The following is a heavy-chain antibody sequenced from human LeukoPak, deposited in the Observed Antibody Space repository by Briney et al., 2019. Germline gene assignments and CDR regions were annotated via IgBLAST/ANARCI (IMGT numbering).Heavy chain of an antibody. CDR2: IKQDGSEK. CDR3: ASARFSSSWYVD. J-gene: IGHJ4*02. CDR1: GFTFSSYW. D-gene: IGHD6-13*01. V-gene: IGHV3-7*02. Sequence: GGSLRLSCAASGFTFSSYWMSWVRQAPGKGLEWVANIKQDGSEKYYVDSVKGRFTISRDNAKNSLYLQMNSLRPEDTAVYYCASARFSSSWYVDWGQGTLVTVSS.